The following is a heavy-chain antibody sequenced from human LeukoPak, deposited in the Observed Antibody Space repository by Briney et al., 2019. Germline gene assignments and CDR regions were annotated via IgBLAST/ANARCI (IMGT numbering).Heavy chain of an antibody. CDR1: GGSISSSHW. Sequence: PSGTLSLTCAVSGGSISSSHWWSWVRQPPGKGLEWIGEIYHNGSTNYNPSLKIRVTISVDKSKNQFSLKLSSVTAPDTAVYYCARGGDMAFDIWGQGTMVTVSS. J-gene: IGHJ3*02. V-gene: IGHV4-4*02. CDR3: ARGGDMAFDI. CDR2: IYHNGST. D-gene: IGHD3-16*01.